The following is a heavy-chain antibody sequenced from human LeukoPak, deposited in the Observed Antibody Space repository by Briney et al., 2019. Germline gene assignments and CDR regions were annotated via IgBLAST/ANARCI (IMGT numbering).Heavy chain of an antibody. CDR3: ARGRGEIDY. J-gene: IGHJ4*02. D-gene: IGHD3-16*01. CDR2: MSYDGNNA. Sequence: PGGSLRLSCAASGFTFSNYAMHWVRRAPGEGLEWVAVMSYDGNNAYYADSLKGRFTISRDNSKNTLYLQMNSLRAEDTAVYYCARGRGEIDYWGRGTLVTVSS. CDR1: GFTFSNYA. V-gene: IGHV3-30-3*01.